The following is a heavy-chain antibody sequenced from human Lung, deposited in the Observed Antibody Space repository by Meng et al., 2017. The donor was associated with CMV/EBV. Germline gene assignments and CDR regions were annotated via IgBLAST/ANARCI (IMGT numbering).Heavy chain of an antibody. CDR1: GPFSSSA. D-gene: IGHD6-13*01. CDR3: AGGLYSSSWYGSDYFDY. V-gene: IGHV1-69*05. Sequence: GPFSSSAVGWVRQAPGQGIEWMGGIIPIFATADYAQKFQGRVTITTDESTSTAYMELSSLRSEDTAVYYCAGGLYSSSWYGSDYFDYWGQGTLVTVSS. J-gene: IGHJ4*02. CDR2: IIPIFATA.